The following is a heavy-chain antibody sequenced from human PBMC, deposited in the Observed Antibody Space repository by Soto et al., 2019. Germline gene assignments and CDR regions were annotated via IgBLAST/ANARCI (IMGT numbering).Heavy chain of an antibody. CDR2: IDTAGDT. CDR3: ARDRSRGWFDP. J-gene: IGHJ5*02. V-gene: IGHV3-13*01. D-gene: IGHD3-10*01. CDR1: GFTFSSYD. Sequence: GGSLRLPCAASGFTFSSYDMHWVRQPTGKGLEWVSRIDTAGDTYYPGSVKGRFTISRENAKNSLYLQMNSLRAEDTAVYYCARDRSRGWFDPWGQGTLVTVSS.